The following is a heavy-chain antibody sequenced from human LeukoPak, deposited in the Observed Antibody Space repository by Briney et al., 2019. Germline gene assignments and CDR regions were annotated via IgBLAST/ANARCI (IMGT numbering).Heavy chain of an antibody. Sequence: PSETLSLTCSVSGGSISSSSYYWGWIRQPPGKGLEWIGSIYYSGSTYYNPSLKSRVTISVDTSKSQFSLKLSSVTAADTAVYYCARQSKATGTTFDYWGQGTLVTVSS. CDR1: GGSISSSSYY. CDR2: IYYSGST. V-gene: IGHV4-39*01. J-gene: IGHJ4*02. D-gene: IGHD1-1*01. CDR3: ARQSKATGTTFDY.